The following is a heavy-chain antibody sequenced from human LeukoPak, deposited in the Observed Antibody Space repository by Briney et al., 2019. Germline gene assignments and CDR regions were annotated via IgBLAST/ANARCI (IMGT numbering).Heavy chain of an antibody. CDR1: GFTFSSYA. CDR3: AKDTTMIVTNNWFDP. V-gene: IGHV3-23*01. Sequence: PGGSLRLSCAVSGFTFSSYAMSWVRQAPGKGPEWVSAISGSGGSTYYADSVKGRFTISRDNSKNTLYLQMNSLRAEDTAVYYCAKDTTMIVTNNWFDPWGQGTLVTVSS. CDR2: ISGSGGST. D-gene: IGHD3-22*01. J-gene: IGHJ5*02.